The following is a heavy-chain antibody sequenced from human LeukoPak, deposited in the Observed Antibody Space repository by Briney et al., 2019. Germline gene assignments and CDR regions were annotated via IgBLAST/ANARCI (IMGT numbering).Heavy chain of an antibody. Sequence: GGSLRLSCAASGFTFSSYGMHRVRQAPGKGLEWVAVISYDGSNKYYADSVKGRFTISRDNSKNTLYLQMNSLRAEDTAVYYCAKDRGSPITYYYYGMDVWGQGTTVTVSS. CDR1: GFTFSSYG. J-gene: IGHJ6*02. CDR3: AKDRGSPITYYYYGMDV. D-gene: IGHD5-12*01. V-gene: IGHV3-30*18. CDR2: ISYDGSNK.